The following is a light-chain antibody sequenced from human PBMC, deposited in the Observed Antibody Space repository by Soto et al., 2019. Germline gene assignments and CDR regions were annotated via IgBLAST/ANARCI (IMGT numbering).Light chain of an antibody. CDR3: QQVNSYLLYR. Sequence: IQLAQSPSSLSASVEDRVTITCRASQGISSYLAWYQQKPGKAPKLLIYAASTLQSGVPSRFSGSGSGTDFTLTISSLQPEDFATYDCQQVNSYLLYRFGPGTNVDI. CDR2: AAS. CDR1: QGISSY. V-gene: IGKV1-9*01. J-gene: IGKJ3*01.